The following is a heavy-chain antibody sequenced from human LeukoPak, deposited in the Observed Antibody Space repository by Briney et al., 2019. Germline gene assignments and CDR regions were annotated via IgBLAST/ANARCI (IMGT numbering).Heavy chain of an antibody. D-gene: IGHD3-22*01. CDR3: ARGGSGYQNWFDP. J-gene: IGHJ5*02. Sequence: SVKVSCKASGGTFSSYAISWVRQAPGQGLEWMGGIIPIFGTANYAQKFQGRVTITADESTGTAYMELSSLRSEDTAVYYCARGGSGYQNWFDPWGQGTLVTVSS. CDR1: GGTFSSYA. CDR2: IIPIFGTA. V-gene: IGHV1-69*01.